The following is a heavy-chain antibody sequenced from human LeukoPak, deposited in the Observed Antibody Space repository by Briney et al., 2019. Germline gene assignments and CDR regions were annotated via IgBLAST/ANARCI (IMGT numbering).Heavy chain of an antibody. CDR2: ISYDGSNK. CDR3: ARDSLGMVRGVISQYYYGMDV. Sequence: GRSLRLSCAASGFTFSSYAMHWVRQAPGKGLEWVADISYDGSNKYYADSVKGGFTISRDNSKNTRYLQMNSLRAEDTTVYYCARDSLGMVRGVISQYYYGMDVWGKGTTVTVSS. J-gene: IGHJ6*04. CDR1: GFTFSSYA. D-gene: IGHD3-10*01. V-gene: IGHV3-30*04.